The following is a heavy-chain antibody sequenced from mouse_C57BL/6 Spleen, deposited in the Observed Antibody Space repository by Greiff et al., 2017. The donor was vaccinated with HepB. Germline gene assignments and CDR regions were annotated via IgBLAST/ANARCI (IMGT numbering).Heavy chain of an antibody. Sequence: VQLQQSGAELVRPGASVKLSCTASGFNIKDYYMHWVKQRPEQGLEWIGRIDPNSGGTKYNEKFKSKATLTVDKPSSTAYMQLSSLTSEDSAVYYCASGGYDYWFAYWGQGTLVTVSA. D-gene: IGHD2-4*01. CDR3: ASGGYDYWFAY. CDR1: GFNIKDYY. CDR2: IDPNSGGT. J-gene: IGHJ3*01. V-gene: IGHV1-72*01.